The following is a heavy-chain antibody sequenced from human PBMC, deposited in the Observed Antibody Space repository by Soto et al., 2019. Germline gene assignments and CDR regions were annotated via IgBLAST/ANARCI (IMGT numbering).Heavy chain of an antibody. CDR2: ISAYNGNT. V-gene: IGHV1-18*01. CDR1: GYTFTSYG. Sequence: ASVKGSCKASGYTFTSYGISWVRQAPGQGLEWMGWISAYNGNTNYAQKLQGRVTMTTDTSTSTAYMELRSLRSDDTAVYYCARDGSLLAARPVWFAPWGQVTLVTVSP. D-gene: IGHD6-6*01. J-gene: IGHJ5*02. CDR3: ARDGSLLAARPVWFAP.